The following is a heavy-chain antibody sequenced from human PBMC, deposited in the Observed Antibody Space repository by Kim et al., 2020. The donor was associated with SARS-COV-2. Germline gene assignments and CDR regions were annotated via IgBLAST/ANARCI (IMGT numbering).Heavy chain of an antibody. V-gene: IGHV4-39*01. D-gene: IGHD5-12*01. J-gene: IGHJ4*02. CDR3: ARLNIVATIESLSSSVKVAYFDY. Sequence: SETLSLTCTVSGGSISSSGYYWGWIRQPPGKGLEWIGSIYYSGSTYYNPSLKSRVTISVDTSKNQFSLKLSSVTAADTAVYYCARLNIVATIESLSSSVKVAYFDYWGQGTLVTVSS. CDR1: GGSISSSGYY. CDR2: IYYSGST.